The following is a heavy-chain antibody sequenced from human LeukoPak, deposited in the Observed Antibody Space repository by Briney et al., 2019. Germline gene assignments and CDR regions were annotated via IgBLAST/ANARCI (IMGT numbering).Heavy chain of an antibody. V-gene: IGHV4-59*12. CDR1: GVSISSYY. J-gene: IGHJ3*02. D-gene: IGHD3-22*01. CDR3: ARSPLYYYDSDYAFDI. Sequence: SETLSLTCTVSGVSISSYYWSWIRQPPGKGLEWIGYIYYSGSTNHNPSLKSRVTISVDPSKNQFSLKLSSVTAADTAVYYCARSPLYYYDSDYAFDIWGQGTMVTVSS. CDR2: IYYSGST.